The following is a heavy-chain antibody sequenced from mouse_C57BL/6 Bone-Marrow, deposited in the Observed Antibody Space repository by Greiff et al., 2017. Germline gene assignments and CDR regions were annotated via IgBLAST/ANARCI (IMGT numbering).Heavy chain of an antibody. CDR2: IYPGDGDT. CDR3: ARWRFGSSPYAMDY. D-gene: IGHD1-1*01. Sequence: QVQLKQSGAELVKPGASVKISCTASGYAFSSYWMNWVKQRPGKGLAWIGQIYPGDGDTNYNGKFKGKATLTADKSSSTAYMQLSSLTSEDSAVYFCARWRFGSSPYAMDYWGQGTSVTVSS. V-gene: IGHV1-80*01. J-gene: IGHJ4*01. CDR1: GYAFSSYW.